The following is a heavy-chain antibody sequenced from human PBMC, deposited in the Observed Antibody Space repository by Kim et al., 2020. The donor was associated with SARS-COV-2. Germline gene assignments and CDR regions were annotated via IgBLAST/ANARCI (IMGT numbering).Heavy chain of an antibody. J-gene: IGHJ5*02. V-gene: IGHV4-34*01. Sequence: QSLKSRVTISVDTSKNQFSLKLSSVTAADTAVYYCARVRWYSSSGYWCDPWGQGTLVTVSS. D-gene: IGHD6-13*01. CDR3: ARVRWYSSSGYWCDP.